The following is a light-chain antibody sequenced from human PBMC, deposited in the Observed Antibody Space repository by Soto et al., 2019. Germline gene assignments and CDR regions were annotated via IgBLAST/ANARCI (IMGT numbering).Light chain of an antibody. J-gene: IGLJ1*01. CDR2: EVS. V-gene: IGLV2-14*01. CDR3: CSFTSITTYV. Sequence: QSVLTQPASVSGSLGQSITISCTGTSSDAGAYNYVSWYQQQPGKAPKLMISEVSNRPSGVSNRFSGSKSGNTASLIISGLQAEDEADYYCCSFTSITTYVFGTGTKVTV. CDR1: SSDAGAYNY.